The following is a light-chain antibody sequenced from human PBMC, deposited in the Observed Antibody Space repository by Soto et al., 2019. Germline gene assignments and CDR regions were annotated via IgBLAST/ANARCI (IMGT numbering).Light chain of an antibody. CDR1: QSVSYW. J-gene: IGKJ2*01. CDR2: DVS. V-gene: IGKV1-5*01. Sequence: DIHLTQSPSTLSTSVGARVTITCRASQSVSYWLAWYQQKPGKAPNLLIYDVSTLASGVPPRFSGGGFGTEFTLNISSLQPDDSAMYYCQQYNAYSKTFGPGTRVEIK. CDR3: QQYNAYSKT.